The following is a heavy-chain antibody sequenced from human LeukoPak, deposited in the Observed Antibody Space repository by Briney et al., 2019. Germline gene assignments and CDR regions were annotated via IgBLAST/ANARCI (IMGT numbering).Heavy chain of an antibody. CDR3: AKDFGRNLGGPGY. CDR1: GFTFNSYA. Sequence: GGSLRLSCAASGFTFNSYAMNWVRQAPGGGLEWVSGISDNGGRTYYADSVKGRFAISRDDSKSTLYLQMNSLRGEDTAVYYCAKDFGRNLGGPGYWGRGTLVIVSS. CDR2: ISDNGGRT. D-gene: IGHD1-14*01. J-gene: IGHJ4*02. V-gene: IGHV3-23*01.